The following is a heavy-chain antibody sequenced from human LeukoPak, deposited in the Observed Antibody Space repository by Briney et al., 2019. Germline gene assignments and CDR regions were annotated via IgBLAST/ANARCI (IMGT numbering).Heavy chain of an antibody. D-gene: IGHD2-21*01. CDR3: ARRLLRWQKFDP. V-gene: IGHV1-8*01. J-gene: IGHJ5*02. CDR2: MNPNSGNT. CDR1: GYTFTSYD. Sequence: ASVKVSFKASGYTFTSYDINWVRQATGQGLEWMGWMNPNSGNTGYAQKFQGRVTMTRNTSISTAYMELSSLRSEDTAVYYCARRLLRWQKFDPWGQGTLVTVSS.